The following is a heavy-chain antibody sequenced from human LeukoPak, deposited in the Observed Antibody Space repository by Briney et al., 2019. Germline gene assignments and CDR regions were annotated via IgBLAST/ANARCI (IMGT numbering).Heavy chain of an antibody. CDR1: GFTFSSYS. D-gene: IGHD3-10*01. CDR2: ISSSSSYI. CDR3: ARESFRYGSPLDI. V-gene: IGHV3-21*01. Sequence: GSLRLSCAASGFTFSSYSMNWVRQAPGKGLEWVSSISSSSSYIYYADSVKGRFTISRDNAKNSLYLQMNSLRAEDTAVYYCARESFRYGSPLDIWGQGTMVTVSS. J-gene: IGHJ3*02.